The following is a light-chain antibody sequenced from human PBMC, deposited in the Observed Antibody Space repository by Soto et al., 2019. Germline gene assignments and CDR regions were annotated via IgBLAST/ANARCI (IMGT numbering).Light chain of an antibody. CDR3: CSYAGSGTDNYV. CDR2: EGI. J-gene: IGLJ1*01. Sequence: QSVLTQPASVYGSSGQSITISCTGTSSDIGTYNLVSWYQHYPGKAPKLMIYEGIKRPSGVSNRFSGFKSGNTAFLTISGLQAEDEADYYCCSYAGSGTDNYVFGSGTKVTVL. V-gene: IGLV2-23*01. CDR1: SSDIGTYNL.